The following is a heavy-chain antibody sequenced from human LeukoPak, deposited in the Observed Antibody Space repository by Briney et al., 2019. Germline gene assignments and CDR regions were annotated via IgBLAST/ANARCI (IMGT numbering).Heavy chain of an antibody. Sequence: GDSLKISCKGSGYSFTNYWIGWVRQMPGKGLEWMGIIWPSDSDARYSPSFQGQVTFSADKSIGTAYLQWSSLKASDTAVYYCVRWYGTWHPIEYWGQGTLVTVSS. CDR1: GYSFTNYW. CDR3: VRWYGTWHPIEY. V-gene: IGHV5-51*01. D-gene: IGHD6-13*01. J-gene: IGHJ4*02. CDR2: IWPSDSDA.